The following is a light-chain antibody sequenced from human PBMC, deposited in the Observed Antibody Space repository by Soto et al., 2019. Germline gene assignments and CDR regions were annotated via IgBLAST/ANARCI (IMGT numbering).Light chain of an antibody. CDR1: RSDIGGYNY. Sequence: QSALTQPASVSGSPGQSITISCIGTRSDIGGYNYVSWHQQHPGKAPKLMIYDAYERPLGVSNRFSGSNSDNTASLTISGLQNEDEADYYCSSYTEDTSYVFGRGTKLTVL. CDR2: DAY. CDR3: SSYTEDTSYV. V-gene: IGLV2-14*03. J-gene: IGLJ1*01.